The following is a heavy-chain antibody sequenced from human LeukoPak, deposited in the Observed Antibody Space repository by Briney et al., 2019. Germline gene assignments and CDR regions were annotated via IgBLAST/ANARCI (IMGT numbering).Heavy chain of an antibody. CDR2: IIPIFGTA. V-gene: IGHV1-69*13. J-gene: IGHJ5*02. CDR1: GGTFSSYA. D-gene: IGHD2-2*01. CDR3: ARVGGYCSSTSCLPYNWFDP. Sequence: SVKVSCKASGGTFSSYAISWVRQAPGQGLEWMGGIIPIFGTANYAQKFQGRVTITADESTSTAYMELSSLRSEDTAVYYCARVGGYCSSTSCLPYNWFDPWGQGTLVTVSS.